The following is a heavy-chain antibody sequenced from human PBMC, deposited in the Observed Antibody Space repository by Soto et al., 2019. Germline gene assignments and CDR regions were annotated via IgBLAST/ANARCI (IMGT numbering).Heavy chain of an antibody. J-gene: IGHJ5*02. CDR3: ARDLSGIAAAGTKAIGYNWFDP. D-gene: IGHD6-13*01. Sequence: SETLSVTCTVSGGSISSYYWSWIRQPPGKGLEWIGYIYYSGSTNYNPSLKSRVTISVDTSKNQFSLKLSSVTAADTAVYYCARDLSGIAAAGTKAIGYNWFDPWGQGTLVTVSS. CDR1: GGSISSYY. CDR2: IYYSGST. V-gene: IGHV4-59*01.